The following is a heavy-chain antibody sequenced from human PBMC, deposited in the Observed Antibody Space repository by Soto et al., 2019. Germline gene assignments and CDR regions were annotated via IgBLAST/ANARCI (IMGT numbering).Heavy chain of an antibody. CDR1: GGSISSYY. J-gene: IGHJ6*03. V-gene: IGHV4-59*01. CDR2: IYYSGST. CDR3: ARERRSKYCSGGSCYLGDYYYYYMDV. D-gene: IGHD2-15*01. Sequence: SETLSLTCTVSGGSISSYYWSWIRQPPGKGLEWIGYIYYSGSTNYNPSLKSRVTISVDTSKNQFSLKLSSVTAADTAVYYCARERRSKYCSGGSCYLGDYYYYYMDVWGKGTTVTVSS.